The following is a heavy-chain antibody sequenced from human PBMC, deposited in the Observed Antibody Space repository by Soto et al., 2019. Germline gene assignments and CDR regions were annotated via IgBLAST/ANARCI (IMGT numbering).Heavy chain of an antibody. CDR2: INHSGST. J-gene: IGHJ1*01. CDR3: ARGRGIGGRLEYFQH. D-gene: IGHD2-15*01. V-gene: IGHV4-34*01. CDR1: GGSFSGYY. Sequence: PSETLSLTCAVCGGSFSGYYWSWIRQPPGKGLEWIGEINHSGSTNYNPSLKSRVTISVDTSKNQFSLKLSSVTAADTAVYYCARGRGIGGRLEYFQHWGQRTLVTVSS.